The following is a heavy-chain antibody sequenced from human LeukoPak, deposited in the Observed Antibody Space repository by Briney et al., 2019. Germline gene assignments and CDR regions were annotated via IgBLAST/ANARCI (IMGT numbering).Heavy chain of an antibody. CDR2: IVGNGGGI. CDR1: GFTFSTYA. Sequence: GGSLRLSCTASGFTFSTYAMNWVRQAPGKGLEWVAVIVGNGGGIHYADSVEGRFTISRDNSENTLYLQMNSLRADDTAVYYCAKEMGQQLVLPDAFDIWGQGTMVTVSS. J-gene: IGHJ3*02. D-gene: IGHD6-6*01. CDR3: AKEMGQQLVLPDAFDI. V-gene: IGHV3-23*01.